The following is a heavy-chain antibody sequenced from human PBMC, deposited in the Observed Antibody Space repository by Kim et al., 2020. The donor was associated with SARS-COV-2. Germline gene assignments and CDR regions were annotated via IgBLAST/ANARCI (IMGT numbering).Heavy chain of an antibody. CDR3: ARDCRAVAEMDFQH. CDR1: GFTFSSYA. Sequence: GGSLRLSCAASGFTFSSYAMHWVRQAPGKGLEWVAVISYDGSNKYYADSVKGRFTISRDNSKNTLYLQMNSLRAEDTAVYYCARDCRAVAEMDFQHWGQGSRVTGSS. D-gene: IGHD6-19*01. CDR2: ISYDGSNK. V-gene: IGHV3-30-3*01. J-gene: IGHJ1*01.